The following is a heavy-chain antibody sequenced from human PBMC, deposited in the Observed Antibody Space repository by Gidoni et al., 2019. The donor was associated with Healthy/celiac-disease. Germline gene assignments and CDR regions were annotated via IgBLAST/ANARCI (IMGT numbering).Heavy chain of an antibody. Sequence: EVQLVESGGGLVQPGRSLRLSCAASGFPPADYAMHWVRQAPGKGLGWVSGISWNSGSIGYADSVKGRFTISRDNAKNSLYLQMNSLRAEDTALYYCAKGSYDFWSGPWFDPWGQGTLVTVSS. CDR3: AKGSYDFWSGPWFDP. CDR1: GFPPADYA. CDR2: ISWNSGSI. J-gene: IGHJ5*02. V-gene: IGHV3-9*02. D-gene: IGHD3-3*01.